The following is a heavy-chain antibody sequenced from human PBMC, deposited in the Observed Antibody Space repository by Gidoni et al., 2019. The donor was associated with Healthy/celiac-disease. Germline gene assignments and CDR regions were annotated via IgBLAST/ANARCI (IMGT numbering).Heavy chain of an antibody. V-gene: IGHV3-48*03. CDR1: GLTFSSYE. Sequence: EVQLVESGRGLVRPGGSLRLSCAAPGLTFSSYEMNWVRQAPGKGLEWVSYSSSSGNTISYADSVKGRFTISRDNAKTSLYLQMNSLRAEDTAVYYCARVDSSSWYNFDYWGQGTLVTVSS. CDR2: SSSSGNTI. CDR3: ARVDSSSWYNFDY. J-gene: IGHJ4*02. D-gene: IGHD6-13*01.